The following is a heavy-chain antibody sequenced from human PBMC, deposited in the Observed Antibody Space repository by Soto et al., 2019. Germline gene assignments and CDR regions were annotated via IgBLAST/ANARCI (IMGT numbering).Heavy chain of an antibody. J-gene: IGHJ4*02. CDR2: IYYSGST. D-gene: IGHD1-7*01. CDR1: GGSISSSSYY. V-gene: IGHV4-39*01. CDR3: ARLSPNWNYGGFDY. Sequence: SATLSLTCTVSGGSISSSSYYWGWIRQPPGKGLEWIGSIYYSGSTYYNPSLKSRVTISVGTSKNQFSLKLSSVTAADTAVYYCARLSPNWNYGGFDYWGQGTLVTVSS.